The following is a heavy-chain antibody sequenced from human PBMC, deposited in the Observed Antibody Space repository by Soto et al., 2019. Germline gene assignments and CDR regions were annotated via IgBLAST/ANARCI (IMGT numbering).Heavy chain of an antibody. Sequence: ASVKVSCKASGYTFTSYAMHWVRQAPGQRLEWMGWINAGNGNTKYSQKFQGRVTITRDTSASTAYMELSSLRSEDTAVYYCGRRLGLPYYSSGRDVGGKGPRVPV. V-gene: IGHV1-3*01. CDR3: GRRLGLPYYSSGRDV. D-gene: IGHD1-7*01. J-gene: IGHJ6*04. CDR2: INAGNGNT. CDR1: GYTFTSYA.